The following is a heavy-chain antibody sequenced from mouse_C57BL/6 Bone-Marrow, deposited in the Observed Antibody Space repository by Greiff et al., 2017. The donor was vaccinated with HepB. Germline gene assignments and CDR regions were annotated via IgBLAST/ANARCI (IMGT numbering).Heavy chain of an antibody. D-gene: IGHD2-10*02. CDR3: ARRVWGVDYAMDY. CDR1: GYAFSSYW. J-gene: IGHJ4*01. Sequence: QVQLQQSGAELVKPGASVKISCKASGYAFSSYWMNWVKQRPGKGLEWIGQIYPGDGDTNYNGKFKGKATLTADKSSSPAYMQLSSLTSEDSAVYFCARRVWGVDYAMDYWGQGTSVTVSS. V-gene: IGHV1-80*01. CDR2: IYPGDGDT.